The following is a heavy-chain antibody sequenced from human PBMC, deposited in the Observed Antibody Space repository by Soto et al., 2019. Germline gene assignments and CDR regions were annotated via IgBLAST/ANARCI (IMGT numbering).Heavy chain of an antibody. CDR3: ARKHHYGSGSYRPWAWFDP. J-gene: IGHJ5*02. D-gene: IGHD3-10*01. Sequence: QVQLVQSAAEVKKPGASVKVSCRTSGYNFSTYGISWVRQAPGQGLEWMAWISTYNGNTKFAQKFQGRVTMTTDTSTSTGYMELRSLRSDDTAVYYCARKHHYGSGSYRPWAWFDPWGQGTLVIVSS. CDR2: ISTYNGNT. V-gene: IGHV1-18*01. CDR1: GYNFSTYG.